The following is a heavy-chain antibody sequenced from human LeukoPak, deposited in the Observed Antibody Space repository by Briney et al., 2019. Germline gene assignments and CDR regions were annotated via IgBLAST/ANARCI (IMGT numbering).Heavy chain of an antibody. V-gene: IGHV3-11*04. Sequence: GGSLRLSCAASGFTFSDYYMSWIRQAPGKGLEWVSYISTSVGNRYYADSVQGRFTISRNNTKNSLYLQMNRLTAEDTAVYYCVRRTPSYYFDFWGQGALVTVSS. CDR1: GFTFSDYY. D-gene: IGHD4-23*01. CDR3: VRRTPSYYFDF. J-gene: IGHJ4*02. CDR2: ISTSVGNR.